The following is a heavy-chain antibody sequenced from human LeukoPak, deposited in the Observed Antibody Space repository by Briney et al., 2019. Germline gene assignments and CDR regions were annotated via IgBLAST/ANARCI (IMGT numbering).Heavy chain of an antibody. Sequence: GGSLRLSCAAFGFPLSSYAMTWVRQAPGKGLEWVSYISSTSSTVYYADSVKGRFTISRDNVKSSLYLQMNSLRAEDTAVYYCARGRDSSSSYPGYWGQGTLVTVSS. CDR2: ISSTSSTV. CDR1: GFPLSSYA. J-gene: IGHJ4*02. CDR3: ARGRDSSSSYPGY. V-gene: IGHV3-48*01. D-gene: IGHD6-6*01.